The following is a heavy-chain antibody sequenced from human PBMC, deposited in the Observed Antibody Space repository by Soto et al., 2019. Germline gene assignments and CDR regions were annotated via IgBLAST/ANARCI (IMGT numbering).Heavy chain of an antibody. CDR3: VRQGIGNLHGLVDV. CDR1: SGPSSSHN. V-gene: IGHV4-59*08. Sequence: QVQLQQSGPGLVKPSETLSLTCSVSSGPSSSHNWGWIRQPPGRGLEWIGYVYSTGGTSYNPSLKSPGTLTADTSTNHTSLTLTSVPAADTAVYYCVRQGIGNLHGLVDVWGQGTTVRVSS. D-gene: IGHD1-1*01. CDR2: VYSTGGT. J-gene: IGHJ6*02.